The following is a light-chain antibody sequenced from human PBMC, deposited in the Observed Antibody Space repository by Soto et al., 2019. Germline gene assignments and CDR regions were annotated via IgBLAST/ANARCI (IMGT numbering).Light chain of an antibody. J-gene: IGLJ1*01. CDR2: DVS. V-gene: IGLV2-14*03. CDR1: SSDVGGYNY. CDR3: SSYTSSSTYV. Sequence: QSALTQPASVSGSPGQSITISCTGTSSDVGGYNYVSWYQQHPGKVPKLMIYDVSNRPSGVSNRFSGSKSGNTASLTISGLRAEDEADYYCSSYTSSSTYVFGIGTKLTVL.